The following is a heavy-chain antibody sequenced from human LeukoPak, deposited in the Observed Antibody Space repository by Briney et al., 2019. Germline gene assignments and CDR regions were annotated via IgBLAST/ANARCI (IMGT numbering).Heavy chain of an antibody. D-gene: IGHD6-19*01. V-gene: IGHV3-11*04. CDR3: ATAANSSGWYNYYYYYYYMDV. Sequence: GGSLRLSCAAAEFSVGSNYMTWVRQAPGKGLEWVSYISSSGSTIYYADSVKGRFTISRDNAKNSLYLQTNSLRAEDTAVYYCATAANSSGWYNYYYYYYYMDVWGKGTTVTVSS. CDR2: ISSSGSTI. CDR1: EFSVGSNY. J-gene: IGHJ6*03.